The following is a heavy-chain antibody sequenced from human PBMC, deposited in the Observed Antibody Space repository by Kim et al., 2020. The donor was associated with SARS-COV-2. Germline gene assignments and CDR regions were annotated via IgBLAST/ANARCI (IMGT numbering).Heavy chain of an antibody. V-gene: IGHV1-2*06. CDR1: GYTFTGYY. D-gene: IGHD3-16*01. CDR2: INPNSGGT. CDR3: ARGWYDYVWGSSAHYGMDV. Sequence: ASVKVSCKASGYTFTGYYMHWVRQAPGQGLEWMGRINPNSGGTNYAQKFQGRVTMTRDTSISTAYMELSRLRSDDTAVYYCARGWYDYVWGSSAHYGMDVWGQGTTVTVSS. J-gene: IGHJ6*02.